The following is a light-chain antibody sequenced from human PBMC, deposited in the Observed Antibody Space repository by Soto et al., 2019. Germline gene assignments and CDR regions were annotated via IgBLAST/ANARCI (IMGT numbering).Light chain of an antibody. Sequence: DIQMTQSPSTLSASVGDRVTITCRASQGISTWLAWYQQKPGKAPKLLIYKASSLEGGVPSRFSGSGPGTEFNITVSSLQPDDFATYYCQQYNTYPLTFGGGTTVEIK. J-gene: IGKJ4*01. CDR3: QQYNTYPLT. CDR2: KAS. V-gene: IGKV1-5*03. CDR1: QGISTW.